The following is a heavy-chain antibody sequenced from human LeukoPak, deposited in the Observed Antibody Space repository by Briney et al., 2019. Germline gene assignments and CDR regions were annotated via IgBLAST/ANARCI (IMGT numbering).Heavy chain of an antibody. J-gene: IGHJ4*02. V-gene: IGHV3-11*04. D-gene: IGHD2-15*01. CDR1: GFTFSDYN. Sequence: PGGSLRLSCAASGFTFSDYNMRWIRQAPGKGLEWVSSISRSGSTKYYADSVKGRFTISRDNAKNSLYLQMNSLRAEDTAVYYCARPPYCSGGSCSGWGQGTLVTVSS. CDR2: ISRSGSTK. CDR3: ARPPYCSGGSCSG.